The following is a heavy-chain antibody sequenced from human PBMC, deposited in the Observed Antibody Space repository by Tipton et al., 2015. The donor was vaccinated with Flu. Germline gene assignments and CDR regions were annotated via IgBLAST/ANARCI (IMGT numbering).Heavy chain of an antibody. J-gene: IGHJ4*02. CDR3: TRYPVDY. CDR2: IRDKAHGGTT. CDR1: GFTFGDYA. V-gene: IGHV3-49*04. Sequence: SLRLSCTTSGFTFGDYAMNWVRQAPGQGLEWVALIRDKAHGGTTEYAASVKGRFTVSRDDSKSIAYLQMNSLTTEDTAIYFCTRYPVDYWGQGALVTVSS.